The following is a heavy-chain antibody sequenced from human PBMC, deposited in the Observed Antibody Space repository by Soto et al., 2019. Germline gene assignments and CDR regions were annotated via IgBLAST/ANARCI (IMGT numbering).Heavy chain of an antibody. V-gene: IGHV3-33*01. J-gene: IGHJ6*02. Sequence: QAGGSLRLSCAASGFTFSTYGMHWVHQAPGKGLEWVAEIWNDGSNIYYADSVKGRFTISRDNSKNTLILQMNSLTAEDTAVYYCAREDKDYYYGMDVWGQGTTVTVSS. CDR2: IWNDGSNI. D-gene: IGHD2-15*01. CDR3: AREDKDYYYGMDV. CDR1: GFTFSTYG.